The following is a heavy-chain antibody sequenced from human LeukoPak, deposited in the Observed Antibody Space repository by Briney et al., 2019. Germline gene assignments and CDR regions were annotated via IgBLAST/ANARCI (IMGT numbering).Heavy chain of an antibody. CDR3: ARLPSSGPGAALFDY. V-gene: IGHV4-59*01. D-gene: IGHD3-3*01. J-gene: IGHJ4*02. CDR1: GGSISSYY. Sequence: SETLSLTCTVSGGSISSYYWSWIRQPPGKGLEWIGYIYYSGSTNYNPSLKSRVTISVDTSKNQFSLKLSSVTAADTAVYYCARLPSSGPGAALFDYWGQGTLVTVSS. CDR2: IYYSGST.